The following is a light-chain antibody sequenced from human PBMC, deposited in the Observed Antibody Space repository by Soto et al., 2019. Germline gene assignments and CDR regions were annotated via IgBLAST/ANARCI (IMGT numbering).Light chain of an antibody. CDR3: ETWDINTRV. Sequence: QSVLTQSSSASASLGSSVKLTCTLSSGHSSYIIAWHQQQPGKAPRYLMKLEGSGNYNKGSGVPDRFSGSSSGADRYLSISNLQSEDEADYYCETWDINTRVFGGGTMLTVL. V-gene: IGLV4-60*03. J-gene: IGLJ3*02. CDR2: LEGSGNY. CDR1: SGHSSYI.